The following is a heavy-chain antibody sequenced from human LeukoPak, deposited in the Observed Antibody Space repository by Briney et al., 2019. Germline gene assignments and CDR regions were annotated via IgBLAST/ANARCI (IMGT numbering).Heavy chain of an antibody. Sequence: PGGPLRLSCAASGFTFSSYGMHWVRQAPGKGLEWVAFIRYDGSNKYYADSVKGRFTISRDNSKNTLYLQMNSLRAEDTAVYYCAKTAVAGTNYYYMDVWGKGTTVTVSS. CDR3: AKTAVAGTNYYYMDV. D-gene: IGHD6-19*01. CDR2: IRYDGSNK. CDR1: GFTFSSYG. J-gene: IGHJ6*03. V-gene: IGHV3-30*02.